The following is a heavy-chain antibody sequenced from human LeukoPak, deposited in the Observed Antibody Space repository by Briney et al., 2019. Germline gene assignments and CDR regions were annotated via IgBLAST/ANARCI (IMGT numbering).Heavy chain of an antibody. V-gene: IGHV4-34*01. CDR3: ARGGEKTTLSLSINYYYYYMDV. CDR1: GGSFSGYY. Sequence: SETLSLTCAVYGGSFSGYYWGWIRQPPGKGLEWIGEINHSGSTNYNPSLKSRVTISVDTSKNQFSLKLSSVTAADTAVYYCARGGEKTTLSLSINYYYYYMDVWGKGTTVTVSS. J-gene: IGHJ6*03. D-gene: IGHD3-10*01. CDR2: INHSGST.